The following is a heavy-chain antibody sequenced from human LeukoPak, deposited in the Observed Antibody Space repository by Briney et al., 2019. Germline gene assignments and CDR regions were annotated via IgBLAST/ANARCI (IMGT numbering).Heavy chain of an antibody. V-gene: IGHV3-7*04. Sequence: PGGSLRLSCAASGFTFSTYWMSWVRQAPGKGLEWVANINEDGSDKYYVDSVKGRFTISRDNAENSLYLQMNSLRADDTAVYYCARGHKLASWGQGTLVTVSS. CDR2: INEDGSDK. D-gene: IGHD6-13*01. J-gene: IGHJ5*02. CDR3: ARGHKLAS. CDR1: GFTFSTYW.